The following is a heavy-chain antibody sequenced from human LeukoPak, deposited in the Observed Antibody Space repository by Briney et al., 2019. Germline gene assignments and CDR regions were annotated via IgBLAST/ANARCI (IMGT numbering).Heavy chain of an antibody. CDR2: IYTSGST. D-gene: IGHD3-10*01. CDR1: GGSISGYC. Sequence: PSETLSLTCTVSGGSISGYCWNWIRQPAGRGLEWIGHIYTSGSTKYNPSLKSRVTMSIDTSRDQFSLQVTSVTAADTAVYHCPMGSIDGSATYDAVVAYYFDYWGQGTLVTVSS. V-gene: IGHV4-4*07. J-gene: IGHJ4*02. CDR3: PMGSIDGSATYDAVVAYYFDY.